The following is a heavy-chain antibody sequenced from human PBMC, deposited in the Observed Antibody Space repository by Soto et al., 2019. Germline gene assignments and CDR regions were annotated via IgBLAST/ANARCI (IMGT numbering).Heavy chain of an antibody. Sequence: QVQLVQSGAEVKKPGASVKVSCKASGYTFTRSGISWVRQAPGQGPEWVGWISSYNGDTNYAQTFQGRVTMTTDTSTSTAYMELRSLIADDTAVYYCAREGVAPYYYYGMDVWGQGTPVTVSS. D-gene: IGHD5-12*01. CDR2: ISSYNGDT. CDR1: GYTFTRSG. V-gene: IGHV1-18*01. CDR3: AREGVAPYYYYGMDV. J-gene: IGHJ6*02.